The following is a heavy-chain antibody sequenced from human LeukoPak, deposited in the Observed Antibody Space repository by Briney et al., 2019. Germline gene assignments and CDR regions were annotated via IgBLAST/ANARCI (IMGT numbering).Heavy chain of an antibody. Sequence: RGESLKISCKGSGYSINNYWIGWVRQMPGKGLEWMGIIYPADSDIRYSPSFQGQVTISADKSLSTAYLQWSSLKASDTAMYYCARQEYCSGGSCYTWFDPWGQGTLVIVSS. V-gene: IGHV5-51*01. D-gene: IGHD2-15*01. CDR2: IYPADSDI. CDR1: GYSINNYW. J-gene: IGHJ5*02. CDR3: ARQEYCSGGSCYTWFDP.